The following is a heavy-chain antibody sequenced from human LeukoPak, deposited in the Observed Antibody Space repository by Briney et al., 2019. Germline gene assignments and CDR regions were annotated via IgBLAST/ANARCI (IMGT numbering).Heavy chain of an antibody. CDR3: ASVSTRGSRGYHYFFDY. D-gene: IGHD3-22*01. CDR1: GGSYSGYY. V-gene: IGHV4-34*11. CDR2: IYYSEST. J-gene: IGHJ4*02. Sequence: TETLSLTRAVNGGSYSGYYWRWLRPPPGRGRAWIGFIYYSESTNYNPTLKSRGTISVDTSKNQFSLNLSSVTAADTAVYYCASVSTRGSRGYHYFFDYWGQGTLVTVSS.